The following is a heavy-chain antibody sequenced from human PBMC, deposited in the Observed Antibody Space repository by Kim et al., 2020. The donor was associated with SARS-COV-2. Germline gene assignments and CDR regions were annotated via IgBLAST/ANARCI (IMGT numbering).Heavy chain of an antibody. V-gene: IGHV3-49*02. CDR3: TRKQPSFDY. Sequence: GTTEYSASVKGRFTISRDDSKSIAYLQMNSLKTEDTAVYYGTRKQPSFDYWGQGTLVTVSS. J-gene: IGHJ4*02. D-gene: IGHD6-13*01. CDR2: GTT.